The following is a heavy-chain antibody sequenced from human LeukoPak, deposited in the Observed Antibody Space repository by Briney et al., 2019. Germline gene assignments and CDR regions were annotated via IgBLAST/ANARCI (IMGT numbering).Heavy chain of an antibody. CDR1: GIIFSDAW. J-gene: IGHJ4*02. Sequence: TGGSLRLSCTTSGIIFSDAWMTWVRQAPGKGLERVGRIKSKGGGGTTDYGSPVKGRFTISRDDSQNTLYLQMNSLKSDDTAVYWCSKDVPHSRAWALKYWGQGVLVTVSS. D-gene: IGHD6-19*01. CDR2: IKSKGGGGTT. CDR3: SKDVPHSRAWALKY. V-gene: IGHV3-15*01.